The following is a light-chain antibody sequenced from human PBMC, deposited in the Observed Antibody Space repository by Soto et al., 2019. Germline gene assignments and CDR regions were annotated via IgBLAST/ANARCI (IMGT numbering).Light chain of an antibody. CDR2: DAS. CDR3: QQRSNWPSIT. J-gene: IGKJ5*01. V-gene: IGKV3-11*01. Sequence: EIVLTQSPGTLSLSPGERATLSCRAIQSVSISYLAWYQQKPGQAPRLLIYDASNRATGIPARFGGSGSGTDFTLTISSLEPEDFAVYYCQQRSNWPSITFGQGTRLEIK. CDR1: QSVSISY.